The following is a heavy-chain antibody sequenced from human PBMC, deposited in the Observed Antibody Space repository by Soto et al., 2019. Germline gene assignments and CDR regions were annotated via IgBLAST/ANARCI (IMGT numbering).Heavy chain of an antibody. CDR1: GGSISSYY. J-gene: IGHJ6*02. D-gene: IGHD3-10*01. V-gene: IGHV4-59*08. Sequence: QVQLQESGPGLVKPSETLSLSCTVSGGSISSYYWSWFRQSPGKRMEWIGYVHHSWVSSYNPSLQSRVAISLDTSKRQFSLKVTSVTATDTAVYYCARQGFGPLHGLVDVWGQGTTVSVSS. CDR3: ARQGFGPLHGLVDV. CDR2: VHHSWVS.